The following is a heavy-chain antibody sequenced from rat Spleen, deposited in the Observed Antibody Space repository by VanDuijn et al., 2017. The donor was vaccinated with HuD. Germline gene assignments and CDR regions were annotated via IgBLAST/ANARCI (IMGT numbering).Heavy chain of an antibody. D-gene: IGHD1-7*01. CDR2: IWGDGST. J-gene: IGHJ1*01. Sequence: QVQLKESGPGLVKPSETLSLTCTVSGFSLTSYHVSWVRQPPGKGLEWMGVIWGDGSTAYNSALKSRLRISRDTSKSQIFFKMNSLQTEDIATYYSAREGTTGMDWYFDFWGPGTMVTVSS. CDR1: GFSLTSYH. CDR3: AREGTTGMDWYFDF. V-gene: IGHV2-32*01.